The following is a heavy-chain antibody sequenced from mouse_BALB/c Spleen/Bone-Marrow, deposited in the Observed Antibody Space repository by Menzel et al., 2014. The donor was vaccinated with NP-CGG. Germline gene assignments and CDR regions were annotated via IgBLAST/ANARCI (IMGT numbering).Heavy chain of an antibody. Sequence: QVHVKQSGAELVRPGSSVKISCKASGYAFSNYWMNWVKQRPGQGLEWIGQIYPGDTDIHYNGKFKGKATLTADKSSSTAYMQLSSLTSEDSAVYFCASRGDYSYAMHYWGQGTSVTVSS. CDR2: IYPGDTDI. V-gene: IGHV1-80*01. J-gene: IGHJ4*01. CDR1: GYAFSNYW. CDR3: ASRGDYSYAMHY. D-gene: IGHD1-1*01.